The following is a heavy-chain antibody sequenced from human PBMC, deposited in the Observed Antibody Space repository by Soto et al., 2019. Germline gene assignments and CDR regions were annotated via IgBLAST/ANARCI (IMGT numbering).Heavy chain of an antibody. CDR3: ARDRWWVGDDAFDI. Sequence: VQLVESGPGLVKPSETLSLTCTVSGGSISSYYWSWIRQPAGKGLEWIGRIYTSGSTNYNPSLKSRVTMSVDTSKNQFSLKLSSVTAADTAVYYCARDRWWVGDDAFDIWGQGTMVTVSS. D-gene: IGHD2-15*01. J-gene: IGHJ3*02. CDR2: IYTSGST. CDR1: GGSISSYY. V-gene: IGHV4-4*07.